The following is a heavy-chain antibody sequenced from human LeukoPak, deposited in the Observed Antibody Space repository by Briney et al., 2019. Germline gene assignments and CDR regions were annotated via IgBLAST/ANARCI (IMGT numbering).Heavy chain of an antibody. CDR2: ISGSGGNT. CDR3: AKDMRTLDYFDY. CDR1: GFTFNNYG. V-gene: IGHV3-23*01. J-gene: IGHJ4*02. Sequence: PGGSLRLSCAASGFTFNNYGMSWVRQAPGKGLEWVSGISGSGGNTYYADSVKGRFTISRDNSKKTLYLQMNSLRAEDTAIDYCAKDMRTLDYFDYWGQGTLVTVSS. D-gene: IGHD1-1*01.